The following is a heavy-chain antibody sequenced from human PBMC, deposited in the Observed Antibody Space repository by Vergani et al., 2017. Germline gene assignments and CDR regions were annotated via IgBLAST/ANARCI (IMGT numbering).Heavy chain of an antibody. Sequence: QVQLQESGPGLVKPPGTLSLTCAVSVDSISGNNCWTWVRQPPGKGLEWIGEICHTEDTKYSLSLKSRVTVSVVESRNLFSLRLNSVTAADTAVYYCATFGYRRWGYYFDYWGQGILVTVSS. D-gene: IGHD2-2*02. CDR3: ATFGYRRWGYYFDY. CDR2: ICHTEDT. J-gene: IGHJ4*02. V-gene: IGHV4-4*03. CDR1: VDSISGNNC.